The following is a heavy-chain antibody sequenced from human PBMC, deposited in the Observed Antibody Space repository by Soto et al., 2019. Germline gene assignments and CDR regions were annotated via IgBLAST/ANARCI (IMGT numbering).Heavy chain of an antibody. CDR1: GGSFRGYY. CDR2: INHSGST. CDR3: ARGDPYSGYAY. D-gene: IGHD5-12*01. Sequence: SETLSLTCAVYGGSFRGYYWSWIRQPPGKGLEWIGEINHSGSTNYNPSLKSRVTISVDTSKNQFSLKLSSVTVADTAVYYCARGDPYSGYAYWGQGMLVTVSS. J-gene: IGHJ4*02. V-gene: IGHV4-34*01.